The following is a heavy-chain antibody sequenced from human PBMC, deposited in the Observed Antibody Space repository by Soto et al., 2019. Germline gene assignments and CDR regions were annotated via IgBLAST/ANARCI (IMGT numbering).Heavy chain of an antibody. CDR1: GFTFSSYA. CDR3: AIVGSYDQSFVHWYFDL. J-gene: IGHJ2*01. V-gene: IGHV3-23*01. Sequence: VQLLESGGGLVQPGGSLRLSCAASGFTFSSYAMTWVRQAPGKGLEWVSAITGSGGNTNYLDSVKGRFTISRDNSNNTLYLQMTSLRSVDTSVYYCAIVGSYDQSFVHWYFDLWGRGTLVTVSS. D-gene: IGHD3-3*01. CDR2: ITGSGGNT.